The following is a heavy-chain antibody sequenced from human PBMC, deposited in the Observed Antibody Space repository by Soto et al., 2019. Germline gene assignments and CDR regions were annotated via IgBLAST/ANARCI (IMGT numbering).Heavy chain of an antibody. D-gene: IGHD3-10*01. CDR3: ARDRGSDDPIDY. CDR1: GFTFISYA. CDR2: IWHDGMNK. V-gene: IGHV3-33*08. J-gene: IGHJ4*02. Sequence: GGSLRLSCAASGFTFISYAMSWVRQAPGKGLEWVAVIWHDGMNKYYADSVRGRFTISRDNSKNTLYLQMNSLRAEDTAVYYCARDRGSDDPIDYWGQGTLVTVSS.